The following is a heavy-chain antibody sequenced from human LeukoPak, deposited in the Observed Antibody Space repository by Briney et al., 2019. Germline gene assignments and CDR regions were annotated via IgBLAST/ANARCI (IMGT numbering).Heavy chain of an antibody. J-gene: IGHJ4*02. CDR2: IRSEGYSGTS. CDR1: GFTFGDYA. D-gene: IGHD6-13*01. CDR3: TRSSWYGDGYFDY. Sequence: GGSLRLSCTASGFTFGDYAMNWVRQAPGKGLEWVGFIRSEGYSGTSEYAASVKFRITISRDDSKSTAYLQMNSMKTEDTAVYYCTRSSWYGDGYFDYWGQGTLVTVSS. V-gene: IGHV3-49*04.